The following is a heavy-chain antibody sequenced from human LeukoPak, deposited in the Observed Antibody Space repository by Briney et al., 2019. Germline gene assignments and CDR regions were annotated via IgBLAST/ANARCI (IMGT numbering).Heavy chain of an antibody. D-gene: IGHD4-23*01. CDR3: ARDGRGGHNDF. Sequence: PGGSLRLSCEASGFTFSSYAVSWVRQAPGKGLEWVSAISGSGGSTYYADSGKGRFTFSRDNAKNSLFLQMDGLRVDDTAVYFCARDGRGGHNDFWGQGTLITVSS. J-gene: IGHJ4*02. V-gene: IGHV3-23*01. CDR2: ISGSGGST. CDR1: GFTFSSYA.